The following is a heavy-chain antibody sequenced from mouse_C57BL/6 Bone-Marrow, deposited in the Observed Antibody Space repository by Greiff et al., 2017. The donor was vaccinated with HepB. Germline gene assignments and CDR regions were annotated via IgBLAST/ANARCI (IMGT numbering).Heavy chain of an antibody. V-gene: IGHV14-4*01. Sequence: VQLQQSGAELVRPGASVKLSCTASGFNIKDDYMHWVKQRPDQGLAWIGWIDPENGDTEYASKFQGKATITADTSSNTAYLQLSSLTSEDTAVSYCTSYGSSYDWFAYWGQGTLVTVSA. CDR3: TSYGSSYDWFAY. CDR2: IDPENGDT. D-gene: IGHD1-1*01. J-gene: IGHJ3*01. CDR1: GFNIKDDY.